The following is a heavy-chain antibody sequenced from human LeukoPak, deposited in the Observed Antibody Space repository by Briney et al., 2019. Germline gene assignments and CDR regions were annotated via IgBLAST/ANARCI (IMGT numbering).Heavy chain of an antibody. D-gene: IGHD3-9*01. V-gene: IGHV3-43*02. J-gene: IGHJ6*02. CDR2: ISGDGGST. Sequence: GGSLRLSCAASGFTFDDYAMHWVRQAPGKGLEWVSLISGDGGSTYYADSVKGRFTISRDNSKNSLYLQMNSLRTGDTALYYCAKDRESPYYDILTGYRYAYYGMDVWGQGTTVTVSS. CDR1: GFTFDDYA. CDR3: AKDRESPYYDILTGYRYAYYGMDV.